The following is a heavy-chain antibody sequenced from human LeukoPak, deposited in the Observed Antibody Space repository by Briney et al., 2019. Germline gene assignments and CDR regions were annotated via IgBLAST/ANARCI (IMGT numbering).Heavy chain of an antibody. V-gene: IGHV3-53*01. D-gene: IGHD5-24*01. CDR2: IFSNGDT. J-gene: IGHJ4*02. CDR1: EFTVSRNY. CDR3: TRDQMNY. Sequence: GGSLRLSCTASEFTVSRNYMLWVRQAPGKGLEWVSLIFSNGDTHYADSVKGRFTISRDTSKNTVSLQMNSPRVEDTAMYYCTRDQMNYWGQGTLVTVSS.